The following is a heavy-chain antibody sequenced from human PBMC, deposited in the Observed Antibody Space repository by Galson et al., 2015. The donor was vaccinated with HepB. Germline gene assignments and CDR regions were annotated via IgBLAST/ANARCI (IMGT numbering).Heavy chain of an antibody. D-gene: IGHD2-15*01. J-gene: IGHJ4*02. Sequence: SLRLSCAASGFAFSNYWMSWVRQAPGKGLEWVANINHDGNLKFYVDSVKGRFTISRDYAKDSVYLQMNSLRAEDTAVYYCAGRGVAALTSTGTVYWGQGTQVTVSS. CDR3: AGRGVAALTSTGTVY. CDR1: GFAFSNYW. CDR2: INHDGNLK. V-gene: IGHV3-7*03.